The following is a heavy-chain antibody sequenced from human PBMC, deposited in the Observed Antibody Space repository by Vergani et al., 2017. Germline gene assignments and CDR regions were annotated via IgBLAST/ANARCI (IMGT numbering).Heavy chain of an antibody. Sequence: QLQLQESGPGLVTPSETLSLTCTVSGGSISSSSYYWGWIRQPPGKGLEWMGSIYYSGRTYYNPSRKSGVTISVDTSKNQFSLKLSSVTAADTAVYYCARLLRTNDFPLDVDIWGQGTMVTVSS. CDR2: IYYSGRT. V-gene: IGHV4-39*01. CDR3: ARLLRTNDFPLDVDI. D-gene: IGHD5-12*01. CDR1: GGSISSSSYY. J-gene: IGHJ3*02.